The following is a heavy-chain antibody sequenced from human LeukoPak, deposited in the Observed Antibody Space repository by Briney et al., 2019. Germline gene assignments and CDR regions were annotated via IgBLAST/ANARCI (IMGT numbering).Heavy chain of an antibody. CDR1: GYTFTGYY. CDR3: ARATVRGVIAPFDY. V-gene: IGHV1-2*04. Sequence: ASVKVSCKASGYTFTGYYMHWVRQAPGQGLEWMGWINPNSGGTNYAQKFQGWVTMTRDTSISTAYMELSRLRSDDTAVYYCARATVRGVIAPFDYWGQGTPVTVSS. J-gene: IGHJ4*02. D-gene: IGHD3-10*01. CDR2: INPNSGGT.